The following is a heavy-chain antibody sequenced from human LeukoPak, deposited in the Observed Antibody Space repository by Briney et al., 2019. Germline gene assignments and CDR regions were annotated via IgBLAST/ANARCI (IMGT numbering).Heavy chain of an antibody. CDR1: GGSISSYY. J-gene: IGHJ4*02. CDR2: IYYSGST. Sequence: SETLSLTCTVSGGSISSYYRSWIRQPPGKGLEWIGYIYYSGSTNDNPSLKSRVTISVDTAKNQFSLKLSSVTAADTAVYYCARLSTWGNYCSSTSCYLPNFDYWGQGTLVTVSS. V-gene: IGHV4-59*01. D-gene: IGHD2-2*01. CDR3: ARLSTWGNYCSSTSCYLPNFDY.